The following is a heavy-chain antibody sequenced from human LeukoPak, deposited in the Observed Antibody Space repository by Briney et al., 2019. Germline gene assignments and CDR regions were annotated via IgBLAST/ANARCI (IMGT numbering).Heavy chain of an antibody. CDR1: GYTFTSHG. V-gene: IGHV1-18*01. Sequence: ASVKVSCKASGYTFTSHGLSWARQAPGEGLECMGWISIYSGNTNYAQKFQDRISMTTDTSTSTAYMELRSLKSDDTAVYYCARDPGGTWGFDYWGQGALVTVSS. D-gene: IGHD7-27*01. CDR3: ARDPGGTWGFDY. J-gene: IGHJ4*02. CDR2: ISIYSGNT.